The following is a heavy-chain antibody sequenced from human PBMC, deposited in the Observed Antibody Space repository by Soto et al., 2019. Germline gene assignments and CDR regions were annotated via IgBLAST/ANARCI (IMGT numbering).Heavy chain of an antibody. J-gene: IGHJ4*02. CDR2: IRSKAYGGTT. Sequence: PGGSLRLSCTASGFTFGDYAMSWFRQAPGKGLEWVGFIRSKAYGGTTEYAASVKGRFTISRDDSKSIAYLQMNSLKTEDTAVYYCIREDCTNGVCYRDYWGQGTLVTVSS. V-gene: IGHV3-49*03. CDR1: GFTFGDYA. D-gene: IGHD2-8*01. CDR3: IREDCTNGVCYRDY.